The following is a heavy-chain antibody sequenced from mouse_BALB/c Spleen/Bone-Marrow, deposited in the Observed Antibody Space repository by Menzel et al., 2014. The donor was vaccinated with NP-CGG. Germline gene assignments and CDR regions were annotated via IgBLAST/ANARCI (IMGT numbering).Heavy chain of an antibody. Sequence: EVKLVESGPELVKPGASVKISCKTSGYTFXDYTIHWVKQSQGKSLEWIGRVNPNIGGSNNNQKFKDKAALTVDKSSSTAYMELRSLTSDDSAVYYCARGRWYYWGQGTTLTVSS. V-gene: IGHV1-18*01. CDR2: VNPNIGGS. CDR3: ARGRWYY. J-gene: IGHJ2*01. D-gene: IGHD2-3*01. CDR1: GYTFXDYT.